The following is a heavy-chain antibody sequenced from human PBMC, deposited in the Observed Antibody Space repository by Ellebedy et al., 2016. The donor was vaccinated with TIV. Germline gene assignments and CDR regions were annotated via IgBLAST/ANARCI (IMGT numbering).Heavy chain of an antibody. D-gene: IGHD7-27*01. CDR3: TKRAENWGFFDY. Sequence: GESLKISCAASGFIFSDYVMAWVRQVPGKGLEWVSAMAEYDGRTFYADSVRGRFTISRDNPANILFLHMHSLRAEDTAIYYCTKRAENWGFFDYWGQGARVTVSS. J-gene: IGHJ4*02. CDR1: GFIFSDYV. V-gene: IGHV3-23*01. CDR2: MAEYDGRT.